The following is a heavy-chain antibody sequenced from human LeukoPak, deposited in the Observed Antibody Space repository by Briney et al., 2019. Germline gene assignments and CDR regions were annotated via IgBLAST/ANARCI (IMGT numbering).Heavy chain of an antibody. Sequence: PSEPLSLTCTVSGGSISSNYWSWIRQPAGKGLEWIGRIYTSGSTIYSPPLKSRVTLSVDTSRNQFSLRLSSVTAADTAVYYCARDGRGSASSWYFDLWGQGTLVTVSS. CDR3: ARDGRGSASSWYFDL. D-gene: IGHD6-13*01. V-gene: IGHV4-4*07. J-gene: IGHJ4*02. CDR1: GGSISSNY. CDR2: IYTSGST.